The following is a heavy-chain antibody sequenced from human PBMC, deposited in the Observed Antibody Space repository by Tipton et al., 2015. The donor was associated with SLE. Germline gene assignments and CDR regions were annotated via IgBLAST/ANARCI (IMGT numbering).Heavy chain of an antibody. V-gene: IGHV4-4*07. CDR3: ARDDTTWGGNNWFDP. J-gene: IGHJ5*02. Sequence: TLSLTCTVSGDYIRSYSWSWIRQPAGKGLEWIGRISISWNTNFNPSLRSRITMSVDTARNQVSLKLISVTAADTGVYYCARDDTTWGGNNWFDPWGQGILVTVSS. D-gene: IGHD3-16*01. CDR1: GDYIRSYS. CDR2: ISISWNT.